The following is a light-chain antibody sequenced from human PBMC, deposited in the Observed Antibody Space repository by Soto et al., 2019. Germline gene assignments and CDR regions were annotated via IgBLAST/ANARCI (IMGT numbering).Light chain of an antibody. Sequence: IQLTQSPSSLSASVGDGVSITCRASQDIGTYLAWYQQTPGKAPKLLIYAASTLQSGVPSRFSGSGSGTNFSLTISSLQPEDFATYYCQQYNNWPPLTFGGGTKVEIK. V-gene: IGKV1-9*01. CDR2: AAS. J-gene: IGKJ4*01. CDR1: QDIGTY. CDR3: QQYNNWPPLT.